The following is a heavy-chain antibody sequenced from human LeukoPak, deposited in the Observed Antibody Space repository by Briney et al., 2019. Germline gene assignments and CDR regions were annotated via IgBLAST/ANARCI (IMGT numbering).Heavy chain of an antibody. CDR3: ARDSRLIGDWFDP. CDR1: GYTISSYE. D-gene: IGHD2-8*01. V-gene: IGHV3-48*03. CDR2: ISHSGTTM. J-gene: IGHJ5*02. Sequence: GGSLRLSCTASGYTISSYEMSWVRQAPGKGPEWLSYISHSGTTMTYADSVKGRFTVSRDNAKNSLYLQMNSLRVDDTAVYYCARDSRLIGDWFDPWGQGTLVTVSS.